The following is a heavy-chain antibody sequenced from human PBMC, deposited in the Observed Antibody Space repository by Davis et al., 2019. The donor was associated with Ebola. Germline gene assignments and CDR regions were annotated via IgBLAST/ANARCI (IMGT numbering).Heavy chain of an antibody. D-gene: IGHD4-17*01. J-gene: IGHJ6*02. V-gene: IGHV4-59*01. CDR1: GGPMNDYY. CDR2: IYYSGTT. CDR3: ARGNYGDYIVLYYYNMDV. Sequence: MPSETLSLTCTVSGGPMNDYYWTWVRQAPGKGLEWIGFIYYSGTTYYNPSLESRVTLSVDTAKSQFSLRLSSVTAADTAVYYCARGNYGDYIVLYYYNMDVWGQGTTVTVSS.